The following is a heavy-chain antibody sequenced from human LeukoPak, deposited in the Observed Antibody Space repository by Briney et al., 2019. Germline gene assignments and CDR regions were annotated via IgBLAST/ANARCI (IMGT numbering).Heavy chain of an antibody. V-gene: IGHV3-69-1*01. Sequence: GGSLRPSCAASGFTFSTYPMNWVRQAPGRGLEWISHIRDSGTTDYADSVKGRFTISRDNAKNSLYLQLSSLRAEDTAVYYCARDHDFAFDNWGQGTLVTVSS. CDR2: IRDSGTT. J-gene: IGHJ4*02. CDR1: GFTFSTYP. CDR3: ARDHDFAFDN. D-gene: IGHD2-21*02.